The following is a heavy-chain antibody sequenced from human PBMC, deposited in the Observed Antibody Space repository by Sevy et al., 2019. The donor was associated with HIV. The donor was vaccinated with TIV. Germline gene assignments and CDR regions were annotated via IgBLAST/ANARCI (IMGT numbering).Heavy chain of an antibody. J-gene: IGHJ4*02. CDR3: AKGGDFWSGYYSYYFDY. CDR2: ISGSGGST. D-gene: IGHD3-3*01. Sequence: GGSLRLSCAASGFTFISYAMSWVRQAPGKGLELVSAISGSGGSTYYADSVKGRFTISRDNSKNTLYLQMNSLRAEDTAVYYCAKGGDFWSGYYSYYFDYWGQGTLVTVSS. CDR1: GFTFISYA. V-gene: IGHV3-23*01.